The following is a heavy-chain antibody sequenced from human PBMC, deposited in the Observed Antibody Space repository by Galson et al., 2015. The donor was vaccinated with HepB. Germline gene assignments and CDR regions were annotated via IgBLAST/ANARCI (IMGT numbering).Heavy chain of an antibody. D-gene: IGHD5-12*01. CDR2: IWYDGSNK. CDR1: GFTFSSYG. CDR3: ARERGRRAWFDY. Sequence: SLRLSCAASGFTFSSYGMHWVRQAPGKGLEWVAVIWYDGSNKYYADSVKGRFTISRDNSKNTLYLQMNSLRAEDTAVYYCARERGRRAWFDYWGQGTLVTVSS. V-gene: IGHV3-33*01. J-gene: IGHJ4*02.